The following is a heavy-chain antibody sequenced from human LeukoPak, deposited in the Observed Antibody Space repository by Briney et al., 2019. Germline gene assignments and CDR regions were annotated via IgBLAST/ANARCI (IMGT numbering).Heavy chain of an antibody. CDR1: GFTFSSYS. D-gene: IGHD3-10*01. CDR3: ASLRVTMVRGVTKDP. J-gene: IGHJ5*02. CDR2: ISSSSSYI. V-gene: IGHV3-21*01. Sequence: GGSLRLSCAASGFTFSSYSMNWVRQAPGKGLEWVSSISSSSSYIYYADSVKGRFTISRDNAKNSLYLQMNSLRAEDTAVYYCASLRVTMVRGVTKDPWGQGTLVTVSS.